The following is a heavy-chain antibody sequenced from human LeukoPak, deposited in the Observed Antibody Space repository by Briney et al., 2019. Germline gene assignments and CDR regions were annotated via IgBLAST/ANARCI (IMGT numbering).Heavy chain of an antibody. J-gene: IGHJ6*04. CDR3: AREIPVFLGIVVVPAATARRGGMDV. D-gene: IGHD2-2*03. CDR2: ISYDGSNK. V-gene: IGHV3-30*04. CDR1: GFTFSSYA. Sequence: GGSLRLSCAASGFTFSSYAMHWVRQAPGKGLEWVAVISYDGSNKYYADSVKGRFTISRDNSKNTLYLQMNSLRAEDTAVYYCAREIPVFLGIVVVPAATARRGGMDVWGKGTTVTVSS.